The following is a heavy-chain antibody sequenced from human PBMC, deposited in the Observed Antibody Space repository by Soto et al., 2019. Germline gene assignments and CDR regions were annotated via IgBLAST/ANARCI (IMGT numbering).Heavy chain of an antibody. CDR2: ISYDGSNK. J-gene: IGHJ6*02. D-gene: IGHD6-13*01. Sequence: GESLKISCAASGFTFSSYGMHWVRQAPGKGLEWVAVISYDGSNKYYADSVKGRFTISRDNSKNTLYLQMNSLRAEDTAVYYCAKDQLQAAAGTLPYYYGMDVWGQGTTVTVSS. CDR3: AKDQLQAAAGTLPYYYGMDV. CDR1: GFTFSSYG. V-gene: IGHV3-30*18.